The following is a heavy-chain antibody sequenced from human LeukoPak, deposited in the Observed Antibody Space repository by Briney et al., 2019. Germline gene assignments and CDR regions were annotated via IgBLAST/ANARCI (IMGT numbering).Heavy chain of an antibody. CDR3: AKDEAYYDFWSSGRYYYYMDV. CDR2: ISGSGDST. J-gene: IGHJ6*03. Sequence: PGGPLRLSCAASGFTFSRDVMNWVRQAPGKGLEWVSAISGSGDSTYYADSVKGRFTISRDNSKNMLYLQMNSLRVEDTAVYYCAKDEAYYDFWSSGRYYYYMDVWGEGTTVTVSS. D-gene: IGHD3-3*01. CDR1: GFTFSRDV. V-gene: IGHV3-23*01.